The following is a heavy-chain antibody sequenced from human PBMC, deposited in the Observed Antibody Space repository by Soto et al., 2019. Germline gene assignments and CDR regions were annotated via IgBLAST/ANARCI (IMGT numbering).Heavy chain of an antibody. V-gene: IGHV3-72*01. J-gene: IGHJ6*02. Sequence: SRRLSCAVSVFTSSDHDMHWVRQAPGKGLEWVGHSRNKGNNYNTDYAASVKGRFAISRDDSRNSLYLQMNSLKTEDTAVYYCARAGYAHGSDVWGQGTTVTVSS. CDR2: SRNKGNNYNT. CDR3: ARAGYAHGSDV. CDR1: VFTSSDHD. D-gene: IGHD2-8*01.